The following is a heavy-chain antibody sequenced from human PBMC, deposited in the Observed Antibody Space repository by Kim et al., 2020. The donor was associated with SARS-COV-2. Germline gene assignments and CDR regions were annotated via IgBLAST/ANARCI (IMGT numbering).Heavy chain of an antibody. CDR3: ARDRLFNWNYAWDY. V-gene: IGHV1-46*01. Sequence: AKKFQGRVTMTRETSTSTVYMELSSLRSEDTAVYYCARDRLFNWNYAWDYWGQGTLVTVSS. J-gene: IGHJ4*02. D-gene: IGHD1-7*01.